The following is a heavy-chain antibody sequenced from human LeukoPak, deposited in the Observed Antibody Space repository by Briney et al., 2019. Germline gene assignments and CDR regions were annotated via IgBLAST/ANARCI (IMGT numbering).Heavy chain of an antibody. D-gene: IGHD1-1*01. CDR2: ISGSNSCI. Sequence: GGSLRLSCAASGFTFSSYTMHWIRQAPGKGLEWVSSISGSNSCIFYADSVKGRFTVSRDNAKDSLYLQMNSLRAEDTAVYYCARALTTLTYEGYWGQGTLVTVSS. J-gene: IGHJ4*02. CDR3: ARALTTLTYEGY. V-gene: IGHV3-21*01. CDR1: GFTFSSYT.